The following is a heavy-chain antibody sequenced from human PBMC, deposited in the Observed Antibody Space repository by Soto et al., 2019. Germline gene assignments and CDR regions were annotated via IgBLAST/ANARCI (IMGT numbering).Heavy chain of an antibody. CDR2: LNEDGSHT. CDR1: EFTFSAHG. CDR3: SRGASDWHGIDY. Sequence: EVHLVESGGGLVQPGGSLRLSCTASEFTFSAHGMHWVRQAPRKGLMWVSRLNEDGSHTDHAESVKGRFTISRDKAKNRLFVQMNSLRAEDTAIYFCSRGASDWHGIDYWGQRNRVTVSS. D-gene: IGHD6-19*01. J-gene: IGHJ4*02. V-gene: IGHV3-74*01.